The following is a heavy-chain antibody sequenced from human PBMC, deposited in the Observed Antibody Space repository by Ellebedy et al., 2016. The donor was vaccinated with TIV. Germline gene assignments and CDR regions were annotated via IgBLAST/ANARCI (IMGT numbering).Heavy chain of an antibody. CDR1: GYTFTSYF. V-gene: IGHV1-46*01. J-gene: IGHJ4*02. CDR3: VREEHLGNSAAPPRF. CDR2: INPIGGST. D-gene: IGHD1-14*01. Sequence: ASVKVSCKASGYTFTSYFMYWVRQAPGQGLEWMGVINPIGGSTTYAQKFQGRVTMTTDPSTNTAYMELRSLRSADTAVYYCVREEHLGNSAAPPRFWGQGTLVTVSS.